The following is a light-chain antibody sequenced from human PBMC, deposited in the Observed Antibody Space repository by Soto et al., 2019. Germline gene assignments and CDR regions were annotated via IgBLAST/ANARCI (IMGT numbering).Light chain of an antibody. CDR1: QSLLYSSSNKNY. J-gene: IGKJ4*01. Sequence: DIVMTQSPDSLAVSLGERATINCKSSQSLLYSSSNKNYLAWYQQKPGQSPKLLIYWASPRETGVPDRFSGSGSGTDFTLTISSLQAEDVAVYYCQQYYSAPLTFGGGTKVEIK. CDR2: WAS. V-gene: IGKV4-1*01. CDR3: QQYYSAPLT.